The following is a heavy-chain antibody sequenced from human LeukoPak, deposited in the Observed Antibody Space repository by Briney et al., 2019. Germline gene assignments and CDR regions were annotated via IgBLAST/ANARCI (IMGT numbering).Heavy chain of an antibody. CDR2: ISAYNGKT. J-gene: IGHJ4*02. Sequence: ASVKVSCEASGYTFTSYGISWVRQAPGQGLEWMGWISAYNGKTNYAQKLQGRIIMTTDTSTSTAYIELRSLRSDDTAVYYCARVVIDFWSGYYTTYYFDYWGQGTLVTVSS. CDR3: ARVVIDFWSGYYTTYYFDY. V-gene: IGHV1-18*01. CDR1: GYTFTSYG. D-gene: IGHD3-3*01.